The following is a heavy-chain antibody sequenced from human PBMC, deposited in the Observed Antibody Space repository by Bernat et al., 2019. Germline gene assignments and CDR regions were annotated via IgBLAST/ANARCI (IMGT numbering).Heavy chain of an antibody. CDR3: ARQEDLVATVTGCFDY. Sequence: EVQLVQSGAEVKKPGESLKISCKGSGYSFTTHWIGWVRQMPGKGLELMGIIYPGDSDTRYSPSFQGQVTISADKSINTAYLQRSSLKASDTAMYYCARQEDLVATVTGCFDYWGQGTLITVSS. D-gene: IGHD5-12*01. J-gene: IGHJ4*02. CDR2: IYPGDSDT. V-gene: IGHV5-51*01. CDR1: GYSFTTHW.